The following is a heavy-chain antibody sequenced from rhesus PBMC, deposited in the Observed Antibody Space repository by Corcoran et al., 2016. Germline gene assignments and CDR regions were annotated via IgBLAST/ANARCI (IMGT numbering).Heavy chain of an antibody. CDR3: ARDRLTTDY. J-gene: IGHJ4*01. Sequence: QLQLQESGPGLVKPSETLSLTCAVSGGSISSNYWSWIRRPPGKGLEWIGRISGRGGNTDYNPYLKSRGTSSTDRSKNQFSRKLRSVTDADTAVYYWARDRLTTDYWGQGVLVTVSS. CDR2: ISGRGGNT. CDR1: GGSISSNY. D-gene: IGHD1-44*01. V-gene: IGHV4-173*01.